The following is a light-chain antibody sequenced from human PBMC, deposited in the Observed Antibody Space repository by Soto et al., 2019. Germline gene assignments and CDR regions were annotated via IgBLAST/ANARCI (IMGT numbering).Light chain of an antibody. CDR1: SSDVGGYNY. Sequence: QSVLTQPASVSGSPGQSITISCTGTSSDVGGYNYVSWYQQHPGKAPKLMIYDVSNRPSGVSNRFSGSKSGNTASLTISGLQAEDEADYYCSSYTSSSIYVFGTGTKDTDL. CDR3: SSYTSSSIYV. V-gene: IGLV2-14*01. CDR2: DVS. J-gene: IGLJ1*01.